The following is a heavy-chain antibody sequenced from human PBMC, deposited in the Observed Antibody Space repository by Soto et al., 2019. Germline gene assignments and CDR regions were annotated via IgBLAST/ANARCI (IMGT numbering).Heavy chain of an antibody. Sequence: GESLDSSGTGCGYDLAGYWIAWVRQMRGKGLELLGFIYPSDSDTRYRPSFQGQVTISADKSISSAYLQWSSLRASDTAMYYCARGGVSTRTFDYWGQGTPVTVSS. J-gene: IGHJ4*02. V-gene: IGHV5-51*01. CDR2: IYPSDSDT. CDR3: ARGGVSTRTFDY. CDR1: GYDLAGYW. D-gene: IGHD3-3*01.